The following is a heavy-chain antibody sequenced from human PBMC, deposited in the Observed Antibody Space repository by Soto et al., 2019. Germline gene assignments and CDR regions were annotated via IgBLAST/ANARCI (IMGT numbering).Heavy chain of an antibody. D-gene: IGHD6-13*01. J-gene: IGHJ4*02. Sequence: SEILSLTCTVSGGSTSSNYWTWIRQPPGKGLEWIGYVYNSGSTNYNPSLKSRVTISEDTSKSQFSLKVNSMTAADTAVYYCARYRREAVAGYTLDNWGQGILVTVSS. CDR2: VYNSGST. CDR3: ARYRREAVAGYTLDN. V-gene: IGHV4-59*01. CDR1: GGSTSSNY.